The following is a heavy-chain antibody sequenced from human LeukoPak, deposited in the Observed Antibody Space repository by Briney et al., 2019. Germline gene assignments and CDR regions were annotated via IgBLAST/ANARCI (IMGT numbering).Heavy chain of an antibody. CDR2: IYYSGST. CDR3: ARTSYDFWSGYPRVVYFDY. CDR1: GGSFSGYY. J-gene: IGHJ4*02. V-gene: IGHV4-39*01. Sequence: PSETLSLTCAVYGGSFSGYYWGWIRQPPGKGLEWIGSIYYSGSTYYNPSLNSRVTISVDTSKNQISLKLSSVTAADTAVYYCARTSYDFWSGYPRVVYFDYWGQGTLVTVSS. D-gene: IGHD3-3*01.